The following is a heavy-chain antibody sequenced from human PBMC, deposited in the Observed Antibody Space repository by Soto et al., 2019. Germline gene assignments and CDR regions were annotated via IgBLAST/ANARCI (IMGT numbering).Heavy chain of an antibody. J-gene: IGHJ4*02. D-gene: IGHD5-18*01. CDR2: IIPIFGTA. CDR1: GGTFSSYA. CDR3: ARAHVDTAMAPDY. V-gene: IGHV1-69*06. Sequence: GASVKVSCKASGGTFSSYAISWLRQAPGQGLEWMGGIIPIFGTANYAQKFQGRVTITADKSTSTAYMELSSLRSEDTAVYYCARAHVDTAMAPDYWGQGTLVTVSS.